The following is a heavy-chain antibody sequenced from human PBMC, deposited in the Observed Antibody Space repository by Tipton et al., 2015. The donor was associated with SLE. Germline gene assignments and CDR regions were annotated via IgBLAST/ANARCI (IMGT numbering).Heavy chain of an antibody. J-gene: IGHJ4*02. Sequence: SLRLSCTVSGFTFTNPWMSWVRQAPGKGLGWVGRIKSKADGGTTDYVAPVKGRFTMSRDDSKNTLYLQMNSLKTEDTAVYYCIPRGYSGYWGQGTLVTVSS. CDR2: IKSKADGGTT. D-gene: IGHD5-12*01. CDR1: GFTFTNPW. CDR3: IPRGYSGY. V-gene: IGHV3-15*01.